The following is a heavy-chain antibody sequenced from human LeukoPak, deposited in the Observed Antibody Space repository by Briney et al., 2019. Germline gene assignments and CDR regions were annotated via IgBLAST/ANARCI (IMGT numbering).Heavy chain of an antibody. CDR1: GLTFSSYS. J-gene: IGHJ4*02. D-gene: IGHD3-10*01. CDR2: ISISSSNI. V-gene: IGHV3-21*01. CDR3: ARGYGSGSYYNEDYFDY. Sequence: PGGCLILSCAASGLTFSSYSMNWVRQARGWGLEWVSSISISSSNIYNTDSVKGRFTISRDNDKTTLYLHMNSLRAEDTAVYDCARGYGSGSYYNEDYFDYWGQGTLVTVSS.